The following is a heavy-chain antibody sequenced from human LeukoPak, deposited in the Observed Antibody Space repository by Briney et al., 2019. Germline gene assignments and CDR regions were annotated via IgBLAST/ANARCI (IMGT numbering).Heavy chain of an antibody. V-gene: IGHV3-48*04. CDR2: ISSSSSTI. CDR1: GFTFSSYS. Sequence: GGSLRLSCAASGFTFSSYSMNWVRQAPGKGLEWVSYISSSSSTIYYADSVKGRFTISRDNAKNSLYLQMNSLRGEDTAVYYCAISMDFSDTSASDPWGQGTLVTVSS. D-gene: IGHD3-22*01. CDR3: AISMDFSDTSASDP. J-gene: IGHJ5*02.